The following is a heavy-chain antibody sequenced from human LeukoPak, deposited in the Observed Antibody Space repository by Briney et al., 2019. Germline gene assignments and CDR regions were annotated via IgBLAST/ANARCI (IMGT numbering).Heavy chain of an antibody. V-gene: IGHV3-48*02. J-gene: IGHJ4*02. Sequence: GGSLRLSCAPSGFTFSSYSMSWVRQAPGKGLEWVSYISSSGSTIYYAASVKGRFVISRDNARKSVSLQMNSLRDEDTAVYYCARTTVFDYWGQGTLVTVSS. D-gene: IGHD1-14*01. CDR3: ARTTVFDY. CDR1: GFTFSSYS. CDR2: ISSSGSTI.